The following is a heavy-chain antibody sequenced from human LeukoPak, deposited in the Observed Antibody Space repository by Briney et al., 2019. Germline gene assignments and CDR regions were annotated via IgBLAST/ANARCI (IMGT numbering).Heavy chain of an antibody. V-gene: IGHV3-53*01. J-gene: IGHJ6*03. Sequence: QSGGSPRLSCAASGFTVSSNYMSWVRQAPGKGLEWVSVIYSGGSTYYADSVKGRFTISRDNSKNTLYLQMNSLRAEDTAVYYCARERRGRDGPDDYYYYMDVWGKGTTVTVSS. D-gene: IGHD5-24*01. CDR3: ARERRGRDGPDDYYYYMDV. CDR2: IYSGGST. CDR1: GFTVSSNY.